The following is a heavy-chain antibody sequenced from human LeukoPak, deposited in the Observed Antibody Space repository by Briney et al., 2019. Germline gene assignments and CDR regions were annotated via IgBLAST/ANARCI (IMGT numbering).Heavy chain of an antibody. J-gene: IGHJ4*02. CDR3: PDSSGYN. CDR2: ISDSGGKT. Sequence: GGSLRLSCVASGFTFSSYAMSWVRQAPGKGLEWVSAISDSGGKTYYADSVRGRFTISRDNSKNTLYLQMNSLRAEDTAVYYCPDSSGYNWGQGTLVTVSS. CDR1: GFTFSSYA. D-gene: IGHD3-22*01. V-gene: IGHV3-23*01.